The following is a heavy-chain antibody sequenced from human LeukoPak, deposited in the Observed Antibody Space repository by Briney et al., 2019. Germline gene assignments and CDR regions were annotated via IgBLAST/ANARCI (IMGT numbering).Heavy chain of an antibody. D-gene: IGHD3-10*01. Sequence: GGTLRLSCAASGFTFSDYSMNWVRQTPRKGLEWVSCISGSGSYIYYADSVKGRFTISRDNAKNSLHLQVNSLRAEDTAVYYCVRERFHGSGAPKFDFWGQGTLVTVSS. CDR1: GFTFSDYS. J-gene: IGHJ4*02. CDR3: VRERFHGSGAPKFDF. CDR2: ISGSGSYI. V-gene: IGHV3-21*06.